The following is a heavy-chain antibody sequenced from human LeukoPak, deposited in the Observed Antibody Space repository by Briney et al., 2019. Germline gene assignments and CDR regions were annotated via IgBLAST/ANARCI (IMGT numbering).Heavy chain of an antibody. CDR1: GGSISSSSYY. CDR2: IYYSGST. D-gene: IGHD3-10*01. J-gene: IGHJ6*02. V-gene: IGHV4-39*01. CDR3: ARSPRNSPNLWVSYYYGMDV. Sequence: SETLSLTCTVAGGSISSSSYYWGWIRQPPGKGLEWIGSIYYSGSTYYNPSLKSRVTISVDTSKNQFSLKLSSVTDADTAVYYCARSPRNSPNLWVSYYYGMDVWGQGTTVTVSS.